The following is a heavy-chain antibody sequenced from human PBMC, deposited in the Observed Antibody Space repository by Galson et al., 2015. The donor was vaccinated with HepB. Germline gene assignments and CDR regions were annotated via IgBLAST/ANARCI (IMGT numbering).Heavy chain of an antibody. J-gene: IGHJ6*03. D-gene: IGHD1-26*01. Sequence: CAISGDSVSSTSAGWNWFRQSPSRGLEWLGRTYFRSKWTNDYALYVKSRMSSNADTSKNQVSLQLNSVTPEDTAVYDCARSTGDLGGYMDVWGKGTTVTVSS. CDR3: ARSTGDLGGYMDV. CDR1: GDSVSSTSAG. CDR2: TYFRSKWTN. V-gene: IGHV6-1*01.